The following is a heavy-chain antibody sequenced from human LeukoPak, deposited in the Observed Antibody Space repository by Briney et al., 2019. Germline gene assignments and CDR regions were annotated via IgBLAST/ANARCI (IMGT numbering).Heavy chain of an antibody. CDR2: IYYSGST. J-gene: IGHJ6*03. D-gene: IGHD2-15*01. CDR1: GGSISSYY. V-gene: IGHV4-59*12. CDR3: ARGRRIVVVLGATRTHRDYYMDV. Sequence: SETLSLTCTVSGGSISSYYWSWIRQPPGKGLEWIGYIYYSGSTNYNPSPKSRVTISLDTSKNQFSLKLSSVTAADTAVYYCARGRRIVVVLGATRTHRDYYMDVWGKGTTVTVSS.